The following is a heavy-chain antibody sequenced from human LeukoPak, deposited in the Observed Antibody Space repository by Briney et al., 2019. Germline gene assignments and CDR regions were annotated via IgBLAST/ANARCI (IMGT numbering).Heavy chain of an antibody. CDR3: ARGGMPKTLYYYYGMDV. Sequence: GGSLRLSCAASGFTVSSNYMSWVRQAPGNGLEWVSVIYSGGSTYYADSVKGRFTISRDNSKNTLYLQMNSLRAEDTAVYYCARGGMPKTLYYYYGMDVWGQGTTVTVSS. CDR1: GFTVSSNY. D-gene: IGHD2-2*01. J-gene: IGHJ6*02. V-gene: IGHV3-66*01. CDR2: IYSGGST.